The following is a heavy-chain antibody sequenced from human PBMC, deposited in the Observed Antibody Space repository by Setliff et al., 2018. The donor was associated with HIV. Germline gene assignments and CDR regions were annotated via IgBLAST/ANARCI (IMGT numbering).Heavy chain of an antibody. V-gene: IGHV2-5*02. CDR1: GFSLSTNGVG. D-gene: IGHD6-19*01. Sequence: SGPTLVNPTQTLTLTCTLSGFSLSTNGVGVGWIRQPPGKALEWLALIYWDDDKRYSPSLRSRLTITKDTSRNRVVLTMTNMDPMDTATYHCAHNHLAVAGSHYFDYWGQGTLVTVSS. CDR3: AHNHLAVAGSHYFDY. J-gene: IGHJ4*02. CDR2: IYWDDDK.